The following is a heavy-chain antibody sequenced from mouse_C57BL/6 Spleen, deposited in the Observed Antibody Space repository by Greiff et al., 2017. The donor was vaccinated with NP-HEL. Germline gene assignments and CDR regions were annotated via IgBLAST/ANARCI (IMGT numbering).Heavy chain of an antibody. J-gene: IGHJ4*01. Sequence: VQLQQSVAELVRPGASVKLSCTASGFNIKNTYMHWVKQRPEQGLEWIGRIDPANGNTKYAPKFQGKATITADPSSNTAYLQLSSLTSEDTAIYYCARSHYYGSRDYAMDYWGQGTSVTVSS. CDR2: IDPANGNT. CDR3: ARSHYYGSRDYAMDY. CDR1: GFNIKNTY. D-gene: IGHD1-1*01. V-gene: IGHV14-3*01.